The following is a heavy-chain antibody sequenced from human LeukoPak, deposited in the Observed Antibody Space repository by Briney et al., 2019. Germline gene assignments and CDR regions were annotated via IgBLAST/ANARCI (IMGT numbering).Heavy chain of an antibody. CDR3: AYSLHFDT. V-gene: IGHV3-74*03. J-gene: IGHJ4*02. CDR2: GDGDGSHS. D-gene: IGHD4-11*01. Sequence: GESLKISCKGSGFTFVNYWSNWVRQAPGKGLVWVSRGDGDGSHSTYADSVKGRFTISRDNAKNTLYLQMNRLTGEDTAVYYCAYSLHFDTLGEGGLVAVSS. CDR1: GFTFVNYW.